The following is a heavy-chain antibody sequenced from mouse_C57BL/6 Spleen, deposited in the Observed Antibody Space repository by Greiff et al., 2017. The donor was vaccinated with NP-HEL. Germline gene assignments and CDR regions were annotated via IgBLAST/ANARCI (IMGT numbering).Heavy chain of an antibody. Sequence: EVKLVESGGGLVQPGGSLKLSCAASGFTFSDYYMYWVRQTPEKRLEWVAYISNGGGSTYYPDTVKGRFTISRDNAKNTLYLQMSRLKSEDTAMYYCARQGVYDGYWAWFAYWGQGTLVTVSA. D-gene: IGHD2-3*01. V-gene: IGHV5-12*01. CDR2: ISNGGGST. J-gene: IGHJ3*01. CDR3: ARQGVYDGYWAWFAY. CDR1: GFTFSDYY.